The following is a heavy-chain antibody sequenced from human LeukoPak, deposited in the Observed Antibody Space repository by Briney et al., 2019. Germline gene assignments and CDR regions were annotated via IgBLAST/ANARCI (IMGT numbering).Heavy chain of an antibody. D-gene: IGHD3-10*01. J-gene: IGHJ4*02. CDR3: VKGINFGEVDY. CDR1: GFTFSSYT. V-gene: IGHV3-64D*09. CDR2: ISNNGGST. Sequence: QPGGSLRLSCSASGFTFSSYTLHWVRQAPGKGLEYVSAISNNGGSTYYADSVKGRFTISRDNSKNTLYLQVSSLRAEDTAVYYCVKGINFGEVDYWGQGALVSVSS.